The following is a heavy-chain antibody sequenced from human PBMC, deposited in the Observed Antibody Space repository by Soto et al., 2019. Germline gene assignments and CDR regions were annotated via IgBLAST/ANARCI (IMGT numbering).Heavy chain of an antibody. CDR3: ARDPNQTGATNPRGFDY. J-gene: IGHJ4*02. Sequence: QVQLVQSGAAVKKPGASVKVSCKASGYTFTSYGISWVRQAPGQGLEWMGWISAYNGNTNYAQKLQGRVTMTTDTSTSTAYMELRSLRSDDTAVYYCARDPNQTGATNPRGFDYWGQGTLVTVSS. D-gene: IGHD3-10*01. CDR1: GYTFTSYG. CDR2: ISAYNGNT. V-gene: IGHV1-18*04.